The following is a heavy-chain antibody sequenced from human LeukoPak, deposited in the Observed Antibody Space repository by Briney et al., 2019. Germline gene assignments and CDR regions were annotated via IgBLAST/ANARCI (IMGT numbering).Heavy chain of an antibody. CDR3: ARDRGGHCSSTSCHFNGFGL. J-gene: IGHJ5*02. D-gene: IGHD2-2*01. V-gene: IGHV4-59*01. CDR2: MYYSGST. CDR1: GGSISSYY. Sequence: PSETLSLTCTVSGGSISSYYWSWIRQPPGKGLEWIGYMYYSGSTKYNPSLKSRVTILEDTSKNQFSLKLSSVTAADTAVYYCARDRGGHCSSTSCHFNGFGLWGQGTLVTVSS.